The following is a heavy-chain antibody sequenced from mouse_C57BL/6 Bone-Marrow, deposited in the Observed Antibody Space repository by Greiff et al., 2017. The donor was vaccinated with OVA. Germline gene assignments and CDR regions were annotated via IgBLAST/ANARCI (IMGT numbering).Heavy chain of an antibody. CDR3: ASSYGRFDY. Sequence: EVKVVESGPVLVKPGASVKMSCKASGYTFTDYYMNWVKQSHGKSLEWIGVINPYNGGTSYNQKFKGKATLTVDKSSSTAYMELNSLTSEDSAVYYCASSYGRFDYWGQGTTLTVSS. CDR1: GYTFTDYY. D-gene: IGHD2-1*01. J-gene: IGHJ2*01. V-gene: IGHV1-19*01. CDR2: INPYNGGT.